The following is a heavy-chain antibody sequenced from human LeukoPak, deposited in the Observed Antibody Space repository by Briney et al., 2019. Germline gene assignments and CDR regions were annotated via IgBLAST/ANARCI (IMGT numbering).Heavy chain of an antibody. CDR2: VIPLFGTA. J-gene: IGHJ5*02. D-gene: IGHD3-10*01. CDR1: GGTFSNFA. Sequence: GASVKVSCKASGGTFSNFAISWVRQAPGQGLEWMGGVIPLFGTANYGQKSQGRVTITADKSTSTAYMELSSLRSEDTAVYYCASSGLGGSGNYHRTWYNWFDPWGQGTLITVSS. V-gene: IGHV1-69*06. CDR3: ASSGLGGSGNYHRTWYNWFDP.